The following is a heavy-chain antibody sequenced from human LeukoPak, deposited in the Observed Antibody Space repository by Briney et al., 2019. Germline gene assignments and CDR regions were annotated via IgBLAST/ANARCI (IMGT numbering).Heavy chain of an antibody. V-gene: IGHV4-61*01. D-gene: IGHD6-13*01. J-gene: IGHJ4*02. CDR1: GGSVSSGSYY. CDR2: IYYSGST. Sequence: SETLSLTCTVSGGSVSSGSYYWSWIRQPPGKGLEWIGYIYYSGSTNYNPSLKSRVTISVDTSKNQFSLKLTSVTAADTAVYYCARGGSSSSWPFYYWGQGTLVTVSS. CDR3: ARGGSSSSWPFYY.